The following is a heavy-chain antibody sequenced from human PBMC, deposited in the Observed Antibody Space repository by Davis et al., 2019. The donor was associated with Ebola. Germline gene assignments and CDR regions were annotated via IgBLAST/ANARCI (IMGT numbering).Heavy chain of an antibody. V-gene: IGHV4-39*01. CDR2: VYYSGST. J-gene: IGHJ4*02. D-gene: IGHD3-3*02. CDR3: AGQTSNFDY. Sequence: MPSETLSLTCTVSGGSVSTSSYYWGWIRQPPGKGLEWIGSVYYSGSTYYNPSLKSRVTISVDTSKNQFSLKLSSVTAADTAVYYCAGQTSNFDYWGQGTLVTVSS. CDR1: GGSVSTSSYY.